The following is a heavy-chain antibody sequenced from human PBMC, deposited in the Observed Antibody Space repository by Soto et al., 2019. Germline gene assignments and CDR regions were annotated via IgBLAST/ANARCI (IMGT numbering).Heavy chain of an antibody. Sequence: HVTLKESGPVLVKPTETLTLTCSVSGFSLTNGRMGVSWIRQPQVKALEWLAHFFSDAERSYSTSRQSSLNIYTNSSGSKVVLTMTNIATADTATYFCSRMDGDYNYYSLDVWGHVIAVTVSS. CDR3: SRMDGDYNYYSLDV. D-gene: IGHD4-17*01. CDR1: GFSLTNGRMG. CDR2: FFSDAER. J-gene: IGHJ6*01. V-gene: IGHV2-26*01.